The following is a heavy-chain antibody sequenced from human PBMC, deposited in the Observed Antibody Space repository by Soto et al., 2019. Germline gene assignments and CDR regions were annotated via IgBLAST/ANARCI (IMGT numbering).Heavy chain of an antibody. CDR2: IYYSGST. Sequence: PSETLSLTCTVSGGSISSGGYYWSWIRQHPGKGLEWIGYIYYSGSTYYNPSLKSRVTISVDTSKNQFSLKLSSVTAADTAVYYCARASGGSGSYYNLYYYGMDVWGQGTTVTVSS. J-gene: IGHJ6*02. D-gene: IGHD3-10*01. CDR1: GGSISSGGYY. CDR3: ARASGGSGSYYNLYYYGMDV. V-gene: IGHV4-31*03.